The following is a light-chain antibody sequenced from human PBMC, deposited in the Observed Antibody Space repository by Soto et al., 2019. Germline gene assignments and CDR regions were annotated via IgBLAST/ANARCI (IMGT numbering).Light chain of an antibody. Sequence: DIQMAQSPSSLSASVGYRVTITCRASQDINNYLNWYQQKPGTAPNFLIYDASNLETGVPSRFSGSGSGTDFTFTISSLQPEDFATYYCQQYDNLPITFGQGTRLEI. CDR3: QQYDNLPIT. CDR2: DAS. J-gene: IGKJ5*01. CDR1: QDINNY. V-gene: IGKV1-33*01.